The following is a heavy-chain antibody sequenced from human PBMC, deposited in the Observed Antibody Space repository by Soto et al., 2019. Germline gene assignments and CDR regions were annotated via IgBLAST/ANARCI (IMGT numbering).Heavy chain of an antibody. D-gene: IGHD6-19*01. Sequence: QVQLQQWGAGLLKPSETLSLTCAVYGGSFSGYYWRWIRQPPGKGLEWIGEINHSGSTNYNPSLRGRVTPSVDTAKNQFSLKLRSVTAAEPAVYYWARGLAVAGLDYWGQGTLVTVSS. CDR2: INHSGST. CDR3: ARGLAVAGLDY. CDR1: GGSFSGYY. J-gene: IGHJ4*02. V-gene: IGHV4-34*01.